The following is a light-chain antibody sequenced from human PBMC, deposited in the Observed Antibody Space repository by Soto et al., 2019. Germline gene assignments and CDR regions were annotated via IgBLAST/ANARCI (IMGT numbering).Light chain of an antibody. V-gene: IGLV2-23*02. Sequence: QSALTQPASVSGSPGQSITISCSGTSSDIGSYDHVAWYQQFPGKSPKLMIYAVSDRPSGVSDRFSGSKSGITASLTISGLQAEDEADYYCCSYAGSRGLVFGGGTKLTVL. CDR1: SSDIGSYDH. CDR3: CSYAGSRGLV. CDR2: AVS. J-gene: IGLJ2*01.